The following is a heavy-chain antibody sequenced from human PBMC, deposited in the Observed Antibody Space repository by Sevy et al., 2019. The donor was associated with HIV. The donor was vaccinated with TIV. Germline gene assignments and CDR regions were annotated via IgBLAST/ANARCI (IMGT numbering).Heavy chain of an antibody. CDR3: AHRHILRSFDVHNGMDV. CDR1: GFSLSTSGVG. J-gene: IGHJ6*02. CDR2: IYWDDQK. Sequence: SGPTLVKPTRTLTLTCSFSGFSLSTSGVGVGWVRQPPGKALEWLAVIYWDDQKRYSPSLKSRLTITKDTSKNQVVLTITNMDPADTAKYYCAHRHILRSFDVHNGMDVWGQGTTVTVSS. D-gene: IGHD3-9*01. V-gene: IGHV2-5*02.